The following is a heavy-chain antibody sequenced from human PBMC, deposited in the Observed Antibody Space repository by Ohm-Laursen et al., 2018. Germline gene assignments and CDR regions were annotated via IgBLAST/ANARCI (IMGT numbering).Heavy chain of an antibody. CDR3: AREYQGYYTYFDY. J-gene: IGHJ4*02. V-gene: IGHV3-7*01. D-gene: IGHD1-26*01. CDR2: IKQDGSEK. CDR1: GFTFSSYA. Sequence: SLRLSCAAPGFTFSSYAMNWVRQAPGKGLEWVGNIKQDGSEKYYVDSVKGRFTISRDNAKNSLYLQMNSLRAEDTAVYYCAREYQGYYTYFDYWGQGTLVTVSS.